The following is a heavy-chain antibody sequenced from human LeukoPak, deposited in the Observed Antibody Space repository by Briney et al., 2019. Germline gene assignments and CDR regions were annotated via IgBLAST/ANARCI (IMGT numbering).Heavy chain of an antibody. D-gene: IGHD2-2*02. Sequence: GGSLRLSCAASGFTFSSYAMSWVRQAPGKGLEGVSAISGSGGSTYYADSVKGRFTISRDNSKNTLYLQMNSLRAEDTAVYYCAKEFCSSTSCYRAFDYWGQGTLVTVSS. CDR3: AKEFCSSTSCYRAFDY. CDR2: ISGSGGST. CDR1: GFTFSSYA. V-gene: IGHV3-23*01. J-gene: IGHJ4*02.